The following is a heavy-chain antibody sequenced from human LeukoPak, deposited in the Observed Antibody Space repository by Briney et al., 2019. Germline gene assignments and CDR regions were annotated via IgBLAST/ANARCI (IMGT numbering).Heavy chain of an antibody. J-gene: IGHJ4*02. CDR2: IYTSGST. CDR1: GGSISSGSYY. D-gene: IGHD6-19*01. CDR3: ARGNPSLYSSGWYPFDY. V-gene: IGHV4-61*02. Sequence: SETLSLTCTVSGGSISSGSYYWSWIRQPAGKGLEWIGRIYTSGSTNYNPSLKSRVTISVDTSKNRFSLKLSSVAAADTALYYCARGNPSLYSSGWYPFDYWGQGTLVTVSS.